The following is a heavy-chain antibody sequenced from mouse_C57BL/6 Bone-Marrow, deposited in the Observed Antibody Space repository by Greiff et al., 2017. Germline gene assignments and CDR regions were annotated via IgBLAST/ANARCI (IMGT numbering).Heavy chain of an antibody. D-gene: IGHD3-1*01. V-gene: IGHV5-12*01. Sequence: EVMLVESGGGLVQPGGSLKLSCAASGFTFSDYYMYWVRQTPEQRLEWVAYISNGGGSTYYPDTVKGRFTFSRDNAKNTLYRQMSRLKSEDTAMYYGARLGYEGEYFDYWGQGTTLTVSA. J-gene: IGHJ2*01. CDR3: ARLGYEGEYFDY. CDR1: GFTFSDYY. CDR2: ISNGGGST.